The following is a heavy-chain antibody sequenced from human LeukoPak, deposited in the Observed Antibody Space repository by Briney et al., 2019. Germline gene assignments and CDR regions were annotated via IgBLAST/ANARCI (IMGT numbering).Heavy chain of an antibody. D-gene: IGHD3-3*01. CDR1: GGSLSGYY. CDR3: ASQPTYYDFWSGYSGAYFDY. V-gene: IGHV4-34*01. CDR2: INHSGST. J-gene: IGHJ4*02. Sequence: SETLSLTCAVYGGSLSGYYWSWIRQPPGKGLEWIGEINHSGSTNYNPSLKSRVTISVDTSKNQFSLKLSSVTAADTAVYYCASQPTYYDFWSGYSGAYFDYWGQGTLATVSS.